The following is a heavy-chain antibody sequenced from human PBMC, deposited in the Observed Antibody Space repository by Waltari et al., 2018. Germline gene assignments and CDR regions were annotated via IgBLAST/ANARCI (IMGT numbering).Heavy chain of an antibody. D-gene: IGHD6-6*01. V-gene: IGHV4-39*07. CDR2: IYYSGST. CDR3: ARGRPTRKYSSSSGGPMDV. CDR1: GGSISSSSYY. J-gene: IGHJ6*03. Sequence: QLQLQESGPGLVKPSETLSLTCTVSGGSISSSSYYWGWIRQPPGKGLEWIGSIYYSGSTYYNPSLKSRVTISVDTSKNQFSLKLSSVTAADTAVYYCARGRPTRKYSSSSGGPMDVWGKGTTVTVSS.